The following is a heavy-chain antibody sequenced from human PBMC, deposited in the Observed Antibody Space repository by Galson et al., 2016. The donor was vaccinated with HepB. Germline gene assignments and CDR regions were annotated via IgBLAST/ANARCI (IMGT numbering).Heavy chain of an antibody. CDR3: ARGLSGYYGSGTYYTDEGAFDI. CDR2: IYSGGTT. Sequence: SLRLSCAASGFTVSSIYMSWVRQAPGKGLEWVSTIYSGGTTYYTESVKGRFTISRDNSKNTLYLQVNSLRAEDTAVYYCARGLSGYYGSGTYYTDEGAFDIWGQGTTVTVSS. D-gene: IGHD3-10*01. V-gene: IGHV3-66*01. CDR1: GFTVSSIY. J-gene: IGHJ3*02.